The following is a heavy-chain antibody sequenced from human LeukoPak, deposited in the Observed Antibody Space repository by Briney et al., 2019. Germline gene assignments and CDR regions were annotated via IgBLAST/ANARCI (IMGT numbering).Heavy chain of an antibody. CDR1: GGSISSYY. Sequence: PSETLSLTCTVSGGSISSYYWSWIRQPPGKGLEWIWYIYYSGSTNYNPSLKSRVTISVDTSKNQFSLKLSSVTAADTAVYYCARGKIVLRYFDWLPYFDYWGQGTLVTVSS. CDR3: ARGKIVLRYFDWLPYFDY. V-gene: IGHV4-59*01. J-gene: IGHJ4*02. D-gene: IGHD3-9*01. CDR2: IYYSGST.